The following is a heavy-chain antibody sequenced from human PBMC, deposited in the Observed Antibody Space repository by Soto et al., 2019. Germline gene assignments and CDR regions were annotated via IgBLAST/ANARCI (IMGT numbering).Heavy chain of an antibody. CDR1: GGSFTSNNW. Sequence: QVQLQESGPGLVKPSGTLSLTCAVSGGSFTSNNWWTWVRQPPGQGLEWIGEIYRTGSTNYNPSLRSRVIISLDKSENQFSLKVTSLTAADTAVYYCASRDPGTSVDYWGQGTLVTVSS. J-gene: IGHJ4*02. D-gene: IGHD1-7*01. V-gene: IGHV4-4*02. CDR3: ASRDPGTSVDY. CDR2: IYRTGST.